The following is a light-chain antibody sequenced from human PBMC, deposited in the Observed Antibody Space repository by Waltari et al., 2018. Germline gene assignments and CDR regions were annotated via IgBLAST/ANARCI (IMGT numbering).Light chain of an antibody. J-gene: IGKJ4*01. CDR1: HSVNWY. CDR2: DAS. CDR3: QQRRNWPLT. Sequence: EIVLTQSPATLSWSPGERATLSCRASHSVNWYLAWYQQRPGQAPRLLIYDASNRATGIPARFSGSGSETDFTLTISSLEPEDSAVYYCQQRRNWPLTFGGGTKVEIK. V-gene: IGKV3-11*01.